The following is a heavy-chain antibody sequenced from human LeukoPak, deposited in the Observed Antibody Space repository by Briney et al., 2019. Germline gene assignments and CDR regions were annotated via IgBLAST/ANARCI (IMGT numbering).Heavy chain of an antibody. CDR3: ARPNSYDSSGYSSNKIGFDP. D-gene: IGHD3-22*01. Sequence: ASVKVSCKASGYTFTGYYMHWVRQASGQGLEWMGWMNPNSGNTGYAQKFQGRVTMTRNTSTSTAYMELSSLRSEDTAVYYCARPNSYDSSGYSSNKIGFDPWGQGTLVTVSS. V-gene: IGHV1-8*02. J-gene: IGHJ5*02. CDR1: GYTFTGYY. CDR2: MNPNSGNT.